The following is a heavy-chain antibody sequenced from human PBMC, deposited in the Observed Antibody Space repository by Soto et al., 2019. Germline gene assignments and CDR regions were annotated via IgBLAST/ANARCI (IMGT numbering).Heavy chain of an antibody. J-gene: IGHJ4*02. CDR2: IWYDGSNK. Sequence: QVQLVESGGGVVQPGRSLRLSCAASGFTFSSYGMHWVRQAPGKGLEWVAVIWYDGSNKYYADSVKGRFTISRDNSKNTLYLQMTSLRAEDTAVYYCAGEGPELLRWYGKRSFDYWGQGTLVTVSS. V-gene: IGHV3-33*01. CDR3: AGEGPELLRWYGKRSFDY. CDR1: GFTFSSYG. D-gene: IGHD1-26*01.